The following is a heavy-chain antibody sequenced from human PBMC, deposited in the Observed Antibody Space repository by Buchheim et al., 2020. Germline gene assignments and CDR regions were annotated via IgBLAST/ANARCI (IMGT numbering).Heavy chain of an antibody. V-gene: IGHV3-30*02. J-gene: IGHJ4*02. CDR3: AKPDSAEGGCFDY. D-gene: IGHD1-26*01. Sequence: QVQLVESGGGVVQPGRSLRLSCAASGFTFSSYGMHWVRQAPGKGLEWVAFIRYDGSNKYYADSVKGRFTISRDNSKNTLSLQMNSLRAEDTAVYYSAKPDSAEGGCFDYWGQGTL. CDR2: IRYDGSNK. CDR1: GFTFSSYG.